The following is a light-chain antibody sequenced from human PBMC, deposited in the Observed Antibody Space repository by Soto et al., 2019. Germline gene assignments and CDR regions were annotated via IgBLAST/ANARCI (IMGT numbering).Light chain of an antibody. CDR3: QQYGRSPLP. CDR2: GAS. CDR1: QSISSSY. J-gene: IGKJ1*01. Sequence: IVLTQSAGTLSLSPGERATLSCMASQSISSSYLAWYQQKPGQAPRLLIYGASSRATGIPDRFSGSGSGTDFTLTISRLEPEDFAVYYCQQYGRSPLPFGQVTKVDVK. V-gene: IGKV3-20*01.